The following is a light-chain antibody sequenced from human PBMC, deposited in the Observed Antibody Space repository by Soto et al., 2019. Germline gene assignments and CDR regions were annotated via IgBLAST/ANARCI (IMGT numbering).Light chain of an antibody. V-gene: IGKV1-39*01. CDR2: AAS. J-gene: IGKJ5*01. CDR1: QSISRF. Sequence: DIQMTQSPSSLSASVGDRVTITCRASQSISRFLNWYQQKPGKAPKLLIYAASSLQSGVPSRFSGSGSGTDFTLTISSPQPEDFATYYCQQSYSPPPVTVGQGTRLEIK. CDR3: QQSYSPPPVT.